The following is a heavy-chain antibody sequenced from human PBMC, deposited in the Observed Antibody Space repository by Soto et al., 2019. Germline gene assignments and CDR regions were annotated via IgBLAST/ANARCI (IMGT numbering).Heavy chain of an antibody. CDR3: ARTVGAAYYFDC. CDR1: GDSMTKYY. D-gene: IGHD1-26*01. Sequence: QVQLQESGPGLVKPSETLSLTCTVSGDSMTKYYWSWIRQPAGKGLEWIGRIYTSGSTNYNPSLKSRVSMSIDTSNNHFSLNLKSVTAADTAVYYCARTVGAAYYFDCWGQGALVTVSS. J-gene: IGHJ4*02. CDR2: IYTSGST. V-gene: IGHV4-4*07.